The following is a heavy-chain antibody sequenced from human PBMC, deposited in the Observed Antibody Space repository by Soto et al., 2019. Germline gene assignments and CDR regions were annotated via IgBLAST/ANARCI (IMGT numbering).Heavy chain of an antibody. Sequence: EEQLVESGGGLVQPGGSLRLSCVASGFILSGYDMHCVRQATGEGLEWVSAIGTAGDPYYSGSVKGRFTISRGNAENSVYLQMNSLRAGDTAVYYCARAGSDSRGYYFYAMDVWGPGTTVTVSS. CDR3: ARAGSDSRGYYFYAMDV. CDR1: GFILSGYD. V-gene: IGHV3-13*05. D-gene: IGHD6-13*01. J-gene: IGHJ6*02. CDR2: IGTAGDP.